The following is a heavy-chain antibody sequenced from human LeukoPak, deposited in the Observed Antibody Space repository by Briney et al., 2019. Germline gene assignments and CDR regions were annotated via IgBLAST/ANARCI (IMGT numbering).Heavy chain of an antibody. J-gene: IGHJ4*02. Sequence: PGGSLRLSCAASGFTFSSHGIHWVRQAPGKGLEWVALISDDGNNKNYVDSVKGRFTISRDNPKNTLYLQMDSLRPEDTAVYYCAGGLLGCGGGSCYPTGYWGQGTLVTVSS. CDR2: ISDDGNNK. CDR3: AGGLLGCGGGSCYPTGY. V-gene: IGHV3-30*03. D-gene: IGHD2-15*01. CDR1: GFTFSSHG.